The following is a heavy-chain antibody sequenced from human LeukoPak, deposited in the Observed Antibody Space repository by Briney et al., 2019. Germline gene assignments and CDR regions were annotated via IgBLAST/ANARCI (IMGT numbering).Heavy chain of an antibody. CDR2: ISGSGGST. J-gene: IGHJ4*02. V-gene: IGHV3-23*01. CDR3: AKDQMSGYGDPKYYFDY. Sequence: GGSLRLSCAASGFTFSSYAMSWVRQAPGKGLEWVSAISGSGGSTYYADSVKGRFTISRDNSKNTLYLQMNSLRAEDTGVYYCAKDQMSGYGDPKYYFDYWGQGTLVTVSS. CDR1: GFTFSSYA. D-gene: IGHD4-17*01.